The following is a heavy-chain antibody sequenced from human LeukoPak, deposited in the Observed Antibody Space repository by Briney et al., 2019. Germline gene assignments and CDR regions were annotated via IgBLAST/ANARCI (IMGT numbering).Heavy chain of an antibody. V-gene: IGHV1-2*02. CDR2: INPNSGGT. CDR3: ARVDVVVPAAISWYFDL. CDR1: GYTFTGYY. J-gene: IGHJ2*01. D-gene: IGHD2-2*01. Sequence: GASVKVSCKASGYTFTGYYMHWVRQAPGQGLEWMGWINPNSGGTNYAQKFQGRVTMTRDTSISTAYMELSRLRSDDTAVYYCARVDVVVPAAISWYFDLWGRGTLVTVSP.